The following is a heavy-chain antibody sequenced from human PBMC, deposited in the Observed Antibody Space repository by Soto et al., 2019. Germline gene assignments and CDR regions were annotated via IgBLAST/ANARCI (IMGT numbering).Heavy chain of an antibody. J-gene: IGHJ4*02. CDR2: ISFDSSSK. V-gene: IGHV3-30-3*01. D-gene: IGHD3-16*02. Sequence: GGSLRLSCAGSGFSLSSYTMHWVRQAPGKGLEWVALISFDSSSKHYADSVRGRFSISRDNSKNTLYLQMDSLRPDDTALYYCARDRLRLGELSLIGYFDSWGQGTLVT. CDR1: GFSLSSYT. CDR3: ARDRLRLGELSLIGYFDS.